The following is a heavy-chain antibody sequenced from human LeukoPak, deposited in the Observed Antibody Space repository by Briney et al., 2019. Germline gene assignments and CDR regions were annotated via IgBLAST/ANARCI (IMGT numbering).Heavy chain of an antibody. J-gene: IGHJ1*01. Sequence: GGSLRLSCAASGFTFSIYSMNWVRQAPGKGLEWVSAISGSGGSTYYADSVKGRFTISRDNSKNTLYLQMNSLRAEDTAIYYCAKESVQQPAEYFQHWGQGTLVTVSS. V-gene: IGHV3-23*01. D-gene: IGHD6-13*01. CDR2: ISGSGGST. CDR1: GFTFSIYS. CDR3: AKESVQQPAEYFQH.